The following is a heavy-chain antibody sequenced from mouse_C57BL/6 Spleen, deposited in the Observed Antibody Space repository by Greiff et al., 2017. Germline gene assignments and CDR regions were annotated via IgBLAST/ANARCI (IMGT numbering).Heavy chain of an antibody. J-gene: IGHJ2*01. CDR3: ASLYYDYDLDY. D-gene: IGHD2-4*01. CDR1: GYTFTSYW. Sequence: QVQLQQPGAELVKPGASVKLSCKASGYTFTSYWMHWVKQRPGQGLEWIGMIHPNSGSTNYNEKFKSKATLTVDKSTSTAYMQLSSLTSEDSAVYYCASLYYDYDLDYWGQGTTLTVSS. V-gene: IGHV1-64*01. CDR2: IHPNSGST.